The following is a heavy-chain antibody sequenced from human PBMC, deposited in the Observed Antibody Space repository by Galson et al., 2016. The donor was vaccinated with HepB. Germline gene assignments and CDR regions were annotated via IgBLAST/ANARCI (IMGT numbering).Heavy chain of an antibody. CDR3: ARARIAALGTGAFDM. CDR1: GFTFSSYY. Sequence: SLRLSCAASGFTFSSYYMHWVRQAPGKGLVWVSRINRDESSTSYADYVKGRFTISRDNAKNTLYLQMNSLTAEDTAMYYCARARIAALGTGAFDMWGQGTMVTVSS. J-gene: IGHJ3*02. V-gene: IGHV3-74*01. D-gene: IGHD6-13*01. CDR2: INRDESST.